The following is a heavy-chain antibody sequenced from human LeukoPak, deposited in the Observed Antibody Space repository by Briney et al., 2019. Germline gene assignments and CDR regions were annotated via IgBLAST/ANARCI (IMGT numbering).Heavy chain of an antibody. CDR2: FYYSGST. V-gene: IGHV4-59*07. Sequence: SDTLTLTCTVWGHFFSIYNWSWIRQPSGKGLEWFGHFYYSGSTDYNPSLKRRVPILLDHPKNQFSLNLRPVTAAEAPLYYCGRGVITCGAAGAKGIDGWGQGTLVTVSS. D-gene: IGHD6-13*01. J-gene: IGHJ4*01. CDR3: GRGVITCGAAGAKGIDG. CDR1: GHFFSIYN.